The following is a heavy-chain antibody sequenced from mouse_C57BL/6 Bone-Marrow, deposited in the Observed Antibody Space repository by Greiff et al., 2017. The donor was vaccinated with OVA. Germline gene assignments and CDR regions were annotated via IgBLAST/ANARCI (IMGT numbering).Heavy chain of an antibody. D-gene: IGHD2-3*01. CDR1: GYTFTDYH. V-gene: IGHV1-18*01. Sequence: EVQLQQSGPELVKPGASVKIPCKASGYTFTDYHMDWVKQSHGKSLEWIGAINPNNGGTIYNQKFKGKATLTVDKSSSPAYIELRSLTSEDTAVYYCARWTGTDGYYDDWGKGTTLSVS. CDR2: INPNNGGT. CDR3: ARWTGTDGYYDD. J-gene: IGHJ2*01.